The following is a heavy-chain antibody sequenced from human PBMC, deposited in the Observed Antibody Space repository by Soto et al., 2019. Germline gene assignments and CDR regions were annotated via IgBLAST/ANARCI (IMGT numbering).Heavy chain of an antibody. CDR3: AKDRGGFTSGWEFFAF. CDR2: ISGNGGST. D-gene: IGHD6-19*01. CDR1: GVAFSFYS. J-gene: IGHJ4*02. Sequence: EVVLLESGAGLVQPGGSLRLSGEVSGVAFSFYSMSWVRKAPGKGLEWVASISGNGGSTYYAASGKGRFTFSRDNSKNTVYLQMNSLRGEDTAVYYCAKDRGGFTSGWEFFAFWGQGTLVTVSS. V-gene: IGHV3-23*01.